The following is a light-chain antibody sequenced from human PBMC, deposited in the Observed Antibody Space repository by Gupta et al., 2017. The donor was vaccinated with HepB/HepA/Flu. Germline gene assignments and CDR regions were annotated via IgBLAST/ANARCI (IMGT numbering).Light chain of an antibody. CDR1: LVMSSW. V-gene: IGKV1D-12*01. J-gene: IGKJ2*01. CDR3: QQANSLPPYT. Sequence: DIPITQSPSSVSEPVGHSVTITYRASLVMSSWLAWYQQKPGKAPKLLIYPASSLQSRVPSRFSGSGSGTDVTLTISSMQPEDFATYYCQQANSLPPYTFGQGTKLEIK. CDR2: PAS.